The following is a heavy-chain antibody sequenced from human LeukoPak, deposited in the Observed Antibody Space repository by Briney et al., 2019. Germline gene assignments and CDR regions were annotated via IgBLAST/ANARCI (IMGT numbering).Heavy chain of an antibody. Sequence: GGSLRLSCAASGFTFSTYAMSWVRQAPGKGQEWVSLISGSGGSTYYADSVKGRFTISRDNAKNSLYLQMNSLRAEDTAVYYCARDLVAVAGLSFDYWGQGTLVTVSS. CDR1: GFTFSTYA. V-gene: IGHV3-23*01. J-gene: IGHJ4*02. CDR3: ARDLVAVAGLSFDY. D-gene: IGHD6-19*01. CDR2: ISGSGGST.